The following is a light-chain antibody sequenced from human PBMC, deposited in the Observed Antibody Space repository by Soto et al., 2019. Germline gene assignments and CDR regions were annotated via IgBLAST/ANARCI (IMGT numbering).Light chain of an antibody. J-gene: IGKJ2*01. Sequence: DIHMTQSPSSLSASVGDRVTITCQTSQHISKYLIWYQQSPGKAPSLLIFDASNWEAGVPSRFSGHCSGTQSTLTICSLKPEDLGRYYCHQYDDLPYTFGQGTSLQIK. CDR2: DAS. V-gene: IGKV1-33*01. CDR3: HQYDDLPYT. CDR1: QHISKY.